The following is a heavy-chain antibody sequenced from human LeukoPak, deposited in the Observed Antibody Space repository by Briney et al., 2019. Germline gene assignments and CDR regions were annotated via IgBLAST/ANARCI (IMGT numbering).Heavy chain of an antibody. J-gene: IGHJ3*02. CDR3: ARGGGSVQLDI. CDR2: INHSGST. CDR1: GGSFSGYY. D-gene: IGHD4-23*01. Sequence: SETLSLTCAVYGGSFSGYYRSWIRQPPGKGLEWIGEINHSGSTNYNPSLKSRVTISVDTSKNQFSLKLSSVTAADTAVYYCARGGGSVQLDIWGQGTMVTVSS. V-gene: IGHV4-34*01.